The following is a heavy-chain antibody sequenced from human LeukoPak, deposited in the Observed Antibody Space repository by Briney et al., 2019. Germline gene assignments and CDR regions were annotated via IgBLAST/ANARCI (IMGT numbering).Heavy chain of an antibody. J-gene: IGHJ6*03. Sequence: GGSLRLSCAASGFTFSNYWMSWVRQAPGKGLEWVANIKQDGSEKYYVDSVKGRFTISRDNAKNSLYLQMNSLRAEDTAVYYCAREPGIAAAGPYYYYMDVWGKGTTVTVSS. D-gene: IGHD6-13*01. CDR2: IKQDGSEK. CDR1: GFTFSNYW. CDR3: AREPGIAAAGPYYYYMDV. V-gene: IGHV3-7*01.